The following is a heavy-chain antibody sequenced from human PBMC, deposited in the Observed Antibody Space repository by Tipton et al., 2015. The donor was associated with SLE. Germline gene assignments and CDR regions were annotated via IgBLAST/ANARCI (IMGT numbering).Heavy chain of an antibody. CDR2: TSPNTGET. Sequence: QVQLVQSGAEVKKPGASVKVSCKASGYTFTSYGISWVRQAPGQGLEWMGWTSPNTGETKYAQRFQGRVSMTTDTSTSTTYMALRSARSDDTAIYYCARECTGSGCLDYWGQGTLVTVSS. V-gene: IGHV1-18*01. J-gene: IGHJ4*02. CDR1: GYTFTSYG. D-gene: IGHD3-10*02. CDR3: ARECTGSGCLDY.